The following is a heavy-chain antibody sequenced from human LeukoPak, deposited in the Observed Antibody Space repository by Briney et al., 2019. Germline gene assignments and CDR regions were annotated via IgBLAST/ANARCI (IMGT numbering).Heavy chain of an antibody. Sequence: ASVKVSCKASGGTFSSYAISWVRQAPGQGLEWMGGIIPIFGTANYAQKFQGRVTITADGSTSTAYMELSSLRSEDTAVYYCAREGYCSGGSCYGVFDYWGQGTLVTVSS. CDR3: AREGYCSGGSCYGVFDY. V-gene: IGHV1-69*13. CDR1: GGTFSSYA. D-gene: IGHD2-15*01. CDR2: IIPIFGTA. J-gene: IGHJ4*02.